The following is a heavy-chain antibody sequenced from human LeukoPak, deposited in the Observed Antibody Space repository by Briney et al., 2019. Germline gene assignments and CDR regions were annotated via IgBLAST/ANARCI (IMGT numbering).Heavy chain of an antibody. Sequence: ASVKVSCKASGYTFTGSGWYLYWLRQAPGQGLECVGWLHPNNGATGYAQKFQGRVAMTTDTSIGTAYMELSRLRPDDTAIYYCARDGPAQMVDFDYWGQGTLVAVSS. CDR2: LHPNNGAT. J-gene: IGHJ4*02. CDR3: ARDGPAQMVDFDY. D-gene: IGHD3-10*01. CDR1: GYTFTGSGWY. V-gene: IGHV1-2*02.